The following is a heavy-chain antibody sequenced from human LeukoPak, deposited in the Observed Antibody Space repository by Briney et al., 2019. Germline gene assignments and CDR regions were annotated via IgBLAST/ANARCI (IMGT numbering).Heavy chain of an antibody. D-gene: IGHD3-22*01. CDR3: ARHSSYYYDSSGYLPEYFQH. CDR2: IYYSGST. Sequence: PSETLSLTCTVSGGSISSYYWSWIRQPPGKGLEWIGYIYYSGSTNYNPSLKSRVTISVEASKNQFSLKLGSVNAAVTAVYYCARHSSYYYDSSGYLPEYFQHWGQGTLVTVSS. J-gene: IGHJ1*01. CDR1: GGSISSYY. V-gene: IGHV4-59*08.